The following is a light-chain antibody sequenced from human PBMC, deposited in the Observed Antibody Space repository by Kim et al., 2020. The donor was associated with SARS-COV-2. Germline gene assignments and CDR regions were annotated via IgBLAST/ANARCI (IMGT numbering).Light chain of an antibody. V-gene: IGKV1-33*01. CDR3: QQYDNLPPLT. CDR2: DAS. Sequence: DIHMTQSPSSLSASVGDRVTITCQASQDISNYLNWYQQKPGKAPKLLIYDASNLETGVPSRFSGSGSGTDFTFTISSLQPEDIATYYCQQYDNLPPLTFGGGTKVDIK. J-gene: IGKJ4*01. CDR1: QDISNY.